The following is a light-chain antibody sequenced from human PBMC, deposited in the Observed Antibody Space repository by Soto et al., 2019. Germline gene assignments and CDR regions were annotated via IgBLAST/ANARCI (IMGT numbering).Light chain of an antibody. CDR1: QGINHY. CDR2: TAS. J-gene: IGKJ5*01. CDR3: QQHNNWPFT. V-gene: IGKV1-17*03. Sequence: DIQMTQSPSAMSASVGDRVTITCRASQGINHYLAWFQQKPGKVPKRLIYTASSVQSGVPSRFSGSGSGTEFTLTISSLQPEDFAVYYCQQHNNWPFTFGQGTRLEIK.